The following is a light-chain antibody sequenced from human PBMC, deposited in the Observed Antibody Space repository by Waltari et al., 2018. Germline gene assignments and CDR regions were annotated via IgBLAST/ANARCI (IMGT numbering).Light chain of an antibody. J-gene: IGKJ1*01. Sequence: EIEMTQSPATLSVSPGERATLSCRASQSVSSNLAWYQQKPGQAPRLLIYGASTRATGIPARFSGSGSGTEFTLTISSLQSEDFAVYYCQQYNNWPSTFGQGTKVEIK. CDR2: GAS. CDR3: QQYNNWPST. V-gene: IGKV3-15*01. CDR1: QSVSSN.